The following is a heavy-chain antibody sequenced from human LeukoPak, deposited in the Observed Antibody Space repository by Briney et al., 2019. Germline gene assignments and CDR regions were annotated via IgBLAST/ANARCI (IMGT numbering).Heavy chain of an antibody. V-gene: IGHV2-5*02. D-gene: IGHD3-10*01. CDR2: IYWDDEE. CDR3: AHSYYFGSRSYYNVWFAP. Sequence: SGPTLVNPTQTLTLTCTFSGFSLSTGGVGVGWIRQPPGKALQWLALIYWDDEEYYSPSLKSRLSISRDTSRNQVVLTMTNMDPLDTATYFCAHSYYFGSRSYYNVWFAPWGLGTLVTVSS. CDR1: GFSLSTGGVG. J-gene: IGHJ5*02.